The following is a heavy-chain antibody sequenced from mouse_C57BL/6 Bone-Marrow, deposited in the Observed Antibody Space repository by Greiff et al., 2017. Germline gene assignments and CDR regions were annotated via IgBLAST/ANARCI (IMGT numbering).Heavy chain of an antibody. CDR3: VRDGFDYCGSSYPYWYFDV. J-gene: IGHJ1*03. CDR2: IRSKSSNYAT. D-gene: IGHD1-1*01. CDR1: GFTFNTYA. Sequence: EAGGGLVQPKGSLKLSCAASGFTFNTYAMHWVRQAPGKGLEWVARIRSKSSNYATYYADSVKDRLTISRDDSQSLLYLQRNNLKTEDTAMYYCVRDGFDYCGSSYPYWYFDVWGTGTTVTVSS. V-gene: IGHV10-3*01.